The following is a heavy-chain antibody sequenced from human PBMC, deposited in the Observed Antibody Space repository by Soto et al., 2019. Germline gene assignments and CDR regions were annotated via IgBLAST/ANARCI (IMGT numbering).Heavy chain of an antibody. V-gene: IGHV4-59*01. Sequence: QVQLQESGPGLVKPSETLSLTCTVSGGSISSYYWSWIRQPPGKGLGWIGYIYYSGSTNYNPSLKSRVTLSVDTSKNQFSLKLSSVTAADTAVYYCARDKKTGTTWNYYGMDVWGQGTTVTVSS. D-gene: IGHD1-7*01. CDR3: ARDKKTGTTWNYYGMDV. CDR2: IYYSGST. CDR1: GGSISSYY. J-gene: IGHJ6*02.